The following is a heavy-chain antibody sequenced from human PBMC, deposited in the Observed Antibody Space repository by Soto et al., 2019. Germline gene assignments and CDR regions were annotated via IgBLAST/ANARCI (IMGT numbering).Heavy chain of an antibody. CDR2: ISYDGSNK. V-gene: IGHV3-30*18. D-gene: IGHD5-12*01. CDR3: VKVRGEWLPTFYYYYYMDV. Sequence: TGGSLRLSCAASGFTFSSYGMHWVRQAPGKGLEWVAVISYDGSNKYYADSVKGRFTISRDNSKNTLYLQMNSLRAEDTAVYYCVKVRGEWLPTFYYYYYMDVWGKGTTVTVSS. J-gene: IGHJ6*03. CDR1: GFTFSSYG.